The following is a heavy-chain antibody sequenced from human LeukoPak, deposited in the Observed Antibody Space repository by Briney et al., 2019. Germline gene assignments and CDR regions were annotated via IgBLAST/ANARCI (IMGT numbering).Heavy chain of an antibody. CDR1: GFTFSTYW. J-gene: IGHJ4*02. V-gene: IGHV3-7*03. CDR2: LNQDGSEK. CDR3: ARTVTSTECY. D-gene: IGHD3-3*01. Sequence: GGSLRLSCAASGFTFSTYWMTWVRQAPGKGLEWVASLNQDGSEKYYVDSVKGRFTIPRDNAQKSLYLEMKSLSAKDTAVYYCARTVTSTECYWGQGTLVTVSS.